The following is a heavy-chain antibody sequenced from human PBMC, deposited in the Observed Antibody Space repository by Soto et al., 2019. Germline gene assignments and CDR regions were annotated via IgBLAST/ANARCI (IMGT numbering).Heavy chain of an antibody. D-gene: IGHD5-18*01. CDR1: GASISSFPND. CDR2: ISYSGST. V-gene: IGHV4-31*03. J-gene: IGHJ4*02. CDR3: VREVKSYGFDY. Sequence: QVQLQESGPGLVKPSQTLYLNCTVCGASISSFPNDWNWVRQHPGKGLEWVGSISYSGSTNYNASLRSRVTISVDPSKNQFSLRLDSVTAADTAVYYCVREVKSYGFDYWGQGTLVTVSS.